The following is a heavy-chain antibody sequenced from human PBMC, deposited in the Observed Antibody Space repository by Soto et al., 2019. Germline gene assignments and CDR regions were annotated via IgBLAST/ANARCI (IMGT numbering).Heavy chain of an antibody. CDR3: ARGSWAVRFEY. CDR2: INHSGGT. Sequence: SETLSLTCAVYGGSFSYYYWTWIRQPPGKGLELIGEINHSGGTNYNPSLKSRVTISEDTSKNQFSLKLNSVTAADTAMYYCARGSWAVRFEYWTKGTLVTVS. CDR1: GGSFSYYY. D-gene: IGHD3-16*01. V-gene: IGHV4-34*01. J-gene: IGHJ4*02.